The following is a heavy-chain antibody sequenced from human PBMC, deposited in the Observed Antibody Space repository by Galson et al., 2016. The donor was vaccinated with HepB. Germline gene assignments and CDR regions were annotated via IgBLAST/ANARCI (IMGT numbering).Heavy chain of an antibody. CDR1: GFAFDIYA. CDR2: ISWNSAYV. Sequence: SLRLSCAASGFAFDIYAMHWVRQAPGKGLEWVSGISWNSAYVGYADSVKGRFTISRDNAKNSLYLQMNSLRAEDTALYYCARVVRDYRTYSYSGPSYAMDVWAKGPRSPSP. V-gene: IGHV3-9*01. J-gene: IGHJ6*02. D-gene: IGHD5-18*01. CDR3: ARVVRDYRTYSYSGPSYAMDV.